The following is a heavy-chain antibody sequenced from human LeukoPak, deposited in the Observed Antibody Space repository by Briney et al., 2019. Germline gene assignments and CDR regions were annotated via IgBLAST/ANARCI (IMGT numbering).Heavy chain of an antibody. CDR3: ARGLGRELDGAFDI. V-gene: IGHV3-53*01. J-gene: IGHJ3*02. CDR2: IYSGGRT. CDR1: GFTFGDYG. Sequence: GGSLRLSCTASGFTFGDYGMSWVRQAPGKGLEWVSVIYSGGRTYYADSVKGRFTISRDNSRNTLYLQMNSLRAEDTAVYYCARGLGRELDGAFDIWGQGTMVTVSS. D-gene: IGHD3-10*01.